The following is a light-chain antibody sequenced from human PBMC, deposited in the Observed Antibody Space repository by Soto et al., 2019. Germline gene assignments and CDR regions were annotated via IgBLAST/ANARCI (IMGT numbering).Light chain of an antibody. V-gene: IGLV1-47*01. J-gene: IGLJ2*01. CDR1: SSNIGSNY. Sequence: QSVLTQPPSASGTPGQRVTISCSGSSSNIGSNYVYWYQQLPGTAPKLLIYRNNQRPSGVPVRFSVSKSGTSASLAISGLRSEDEADYYCAAWDDSLSGLVVFGGGTQLTVL. CDR2: RNN. CDR3: AAWDDSLSGLVV.